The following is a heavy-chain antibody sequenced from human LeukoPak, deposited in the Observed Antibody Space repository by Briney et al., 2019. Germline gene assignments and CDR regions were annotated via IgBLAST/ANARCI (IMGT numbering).Heavy chain of an antibody. CDR3: AKGGSTSSWFWVD. CDR1: GFTFSDVW. CDR2: IKKDGSEK. J-gene: IGHJ4*02. Sequence: GGSLRLSCAASGFTFSDVWMTWVRQAPGKGPEWVANIKKDGSEKYYVDSVKGRFTISRDNAENSLFLQMNSLTADDTAVYYCAKGGSTSSWFWVDWGQGTLVTVSS. D-gene: IGHD6-13*01. V-gene: IGHV3-7*01.